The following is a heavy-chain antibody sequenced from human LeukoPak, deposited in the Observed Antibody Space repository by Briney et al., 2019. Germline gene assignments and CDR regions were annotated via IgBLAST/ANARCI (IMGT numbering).Heavy chain of an antibody. CDR2: VSTAGSFI. D-gene: IGHD3-22*01. V-gene: IGHV3-21*01. J-gene: IGHJ3*02. CDR3: ARDVSYDSSGDAFDI. CDR1: GFAFGTYS. Sequence: GGSLRLSCAASGFAFGTYSMNWVRQAPGKGLEWVSSVSTAGSFIYYADSAKGRFTISRDNAQNSLFLQMRSLRADDTAVYYCARDVSYDSSGDAFDIWGQGTMVTVSS.